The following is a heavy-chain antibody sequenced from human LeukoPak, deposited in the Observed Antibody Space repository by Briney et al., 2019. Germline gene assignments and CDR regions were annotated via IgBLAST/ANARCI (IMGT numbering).Heavy chain of an antibody. J-gene: IGHJ4*02. V-gene: IGHV3-73*01. Sequence: GGSLKLSCAASGFTFSGSAIHWVRQASGKGLEWVGRIRSKTNTYATAYATSVKGRFTVSRDDSKNTAYLQMNSLKTEDTAVYYCTRLLEAGLDYWGQGTLVIVSS. CDR1: GFTFSGSA. CDR3: TRLLEAGLDY. D-gene: IGHD1-1*01. CDR2: IRSKTNTYAT.